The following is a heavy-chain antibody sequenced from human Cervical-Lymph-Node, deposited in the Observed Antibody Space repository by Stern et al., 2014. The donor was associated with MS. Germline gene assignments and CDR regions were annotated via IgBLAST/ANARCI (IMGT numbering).Heavy chain of an antibody. CDR3: VRTESFYYYDGMDV. CDR1: GSTFSKCA. Sequence: VKLVKSGGGVVPPGRSLRLSCADSGSTFSKCAMHWVRQAPGKGLEWVAVISHDGSNKQYGDSVKGRLAISRDNSRNTLSLEIYSLRAEDTAVYYCVRTESFYYYDGMDVWGHGTTVIVSS. V-gene: IGHV3-30*09. J-gene: IGHJ6*02. CDR2: ISHDGSNK.